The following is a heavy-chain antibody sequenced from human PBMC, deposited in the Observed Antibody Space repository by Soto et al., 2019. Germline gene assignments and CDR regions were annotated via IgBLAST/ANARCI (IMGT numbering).Heavy chain of an antibody. CDR3: AGGYSPSYYYYGMDV. CDR2: IYSGGST. Sequence: GSLRLSCAASGFTVSSNYMSWVRQAPGKGLEWVSVIYSGGSTYYADSVKGRFTISRDNSKNTLYLQMNSLRAEDTAVYYCAGGYSPSYYYYGMDVWGQGTTVTVSS. CDR1: GFTVSSNY. V-gene: IGHV3-53*01. D-gene: IGHD3-10*01. J-gene: IGHJ6*02.